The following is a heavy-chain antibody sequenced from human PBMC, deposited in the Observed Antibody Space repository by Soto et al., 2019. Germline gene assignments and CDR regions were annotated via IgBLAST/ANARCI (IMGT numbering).Heavy chain of an antibody. CDR2: VYYRGST. Sequence: QLQLQESGPGLVKPSETLSLTCSVSGASISSSSYWGWIRQSPGKGLEWIGSVYYRGSTYYNPSLKSRVTISVDTSKNQLSLKLTSVTAADTAVYYCLSDSSGYYYFDYWGQGTLVTVSS. V-gene: IGHV4-39*01. D-gene: IGHD3-22*01. CDR3: LSDSSGYYYFDY. CDR1: GASISSSSY. J-gene: IGHJ4*02.